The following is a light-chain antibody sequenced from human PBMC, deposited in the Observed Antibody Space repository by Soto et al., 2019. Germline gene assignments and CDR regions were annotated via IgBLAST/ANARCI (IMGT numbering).Light chain of an antibody. V-gene: IGKV1-5*01. Sequence: DIQMTQSPSTLSASVGDRVTITCRASQSISSWLAWYQQKPGKAPKLLIYDASSLESGVPSRFSGSGSGTEFTLTISSLKPDDFATHYCQQYNSYWTFGQGTMVDIK. J-gene: IGKJ1*01. CDR1: QSISSW. CDR3: QQYNSYWT. CDR2: DAS.